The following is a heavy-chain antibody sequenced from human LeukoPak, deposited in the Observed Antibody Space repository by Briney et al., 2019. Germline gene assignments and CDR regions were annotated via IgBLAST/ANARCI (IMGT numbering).Heavy chain of an antibody. CDR1: GYTFTGYS. CDR3: ARVPCTSASCLNWFDP. CDR2: INPNSGGT. Sequence: ASVKVSCKASGYTFTGYSIHWVRQAPGQGLEWMGWINPNSGGTNYAQKLQGRVTMTTDTSTSTAYMELRSLRSDDTAVYYCARVPCTSASCLNWFDPWGQGTLVTVSS. V-gene: IGHV1-2*02. J-gene: IGHJ5*02. D-gene: IGHD2-2*01.